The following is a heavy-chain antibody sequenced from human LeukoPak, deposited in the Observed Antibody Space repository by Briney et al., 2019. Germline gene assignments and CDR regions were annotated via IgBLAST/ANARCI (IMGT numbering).Heavy chain of an antibody. CDR2: INPSGGST. V-gene: IGHV1-46*01. D-gene: IGHD5-18*01. CDR3: ARDRQLWLQRFDY. J-gene: IGHJ4*02. CDR1: GYTFTSYY. Sequence: ASVKVSCKASGYTFTSYYMHWVRQAPGRGLEWMGIINPSGGSTSYAQKFQGRVTMARDTSTSTVYMELSSLRSEDTAVYCCARDRQLWLQRFDYWGQGTLVTVSS.